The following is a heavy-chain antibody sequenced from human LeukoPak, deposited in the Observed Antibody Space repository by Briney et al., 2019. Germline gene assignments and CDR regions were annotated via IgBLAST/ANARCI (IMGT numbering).Heavy chain of an antibody. V-gene: IGHV1-2*02. Sequence: ASVTVSCKASGYTFTGYYMHWVRQAPGQGLEWMGWINPNSGGTNYAQKFQGRVTMTRDTSIRTAYMGLSRLRSDDTAVYYCARDQDGNVSDYWGQGTLVTVSS. D-gene: IGHD2-8*01. CDR3: ARDQDGNVSDY. CDR1: GYTFTGYY. CDR2: INPNSGGT. J-gene: IGHJ4*02.